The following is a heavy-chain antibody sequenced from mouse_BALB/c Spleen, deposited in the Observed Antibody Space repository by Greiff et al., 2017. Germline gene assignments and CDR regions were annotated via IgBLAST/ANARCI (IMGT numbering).Heavy chain of an antibody. J-gene: IGHJ2*01. CDR2: INSNGGST. D-gene: IGHD4-1*01. CDR3: ARAGTDY. V-gene: IGHV5-6-3*01. CDR1: GFTFSSYG. Sequence: EVKLVESGGGLVQPGGSLKLSCAASGFTFSSYGMSWVRQTPDKRLELVATINSNGGSTYYPDSVKGRFTISRDNAKNTLYLQMSSLKSEDTAMYYCARAGTDYWGQGTTLTVSS.